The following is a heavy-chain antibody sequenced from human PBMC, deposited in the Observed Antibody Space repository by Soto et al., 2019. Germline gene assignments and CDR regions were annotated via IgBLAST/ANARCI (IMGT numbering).Heavy chain of an antibody. V-gene: IGHV5-10-1*01. CDR2: IDPSDSYT. J-gene: IGHJ6*02. CDR1: GYSFTSYW. D-gene: IGHD3-10*01. CDR3: ARPSMADYYYYGMDV. Sequence: GESLKISCKCSGYSFTSYWISLVRQMPGKGLEWMGRIDPSDSYTNYSPSFQGHVTISADKSISTAYLQWSSLKASDTAMYYCARPSMADYYYYGMDVWGQGTTVTVSS.